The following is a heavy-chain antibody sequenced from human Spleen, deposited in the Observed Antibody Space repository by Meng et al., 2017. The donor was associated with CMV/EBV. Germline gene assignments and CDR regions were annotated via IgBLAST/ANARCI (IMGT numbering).Heavy chain of an antibody. CDR1: GFTFSSYA. J-gene: IGHJ6*02. V-gene: IGHV3-23*01. Sequence: GGSLRLSCAASGFTFSSYAMSWVRQAPGKGLEWVSVISGDGDTTYYADSVKGRFTISRDNSKNTLDLQMNSLRAEDTAVYYCARGQSYDFYGMDVWGQGTTVTVSS. D-gene: IGHD3-3*01. CDR2: ISGDGDTT. CDR3: ARGQSYDFYGMDV.